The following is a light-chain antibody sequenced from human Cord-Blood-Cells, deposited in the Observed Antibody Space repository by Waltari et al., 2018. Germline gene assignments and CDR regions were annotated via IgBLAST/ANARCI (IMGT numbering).Light chain of an antibody. V-gene: IGLV2-14*01. CDR2: DVS. CDR3: SSYTSSSTLVV. CDR1: SSDGGGDDY. J-gene: IGLJ2*01. Sequence: QSALTRPASVSGSSGQSITISCTGTSSDGGGDDYVSWYQQHPGKAPKLMIYDVSNRPSGVSNRFSGSKSGNTASLTISGLQAEDEADYYCSSYTSSSTLVVFGGGTKLTVL.